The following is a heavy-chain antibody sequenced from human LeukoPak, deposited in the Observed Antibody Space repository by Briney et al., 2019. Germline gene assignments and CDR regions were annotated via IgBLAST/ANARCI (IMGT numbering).Heavy chain of an antibody. CDR3: AREGDKYANWFDT. Sequence: SETLSLTCTVSGGSISTYYWSWIRQPPGKGLEWIGYIYYTGSTSYNPSLKSRVTMSLDASKNQFSLNLSSVTAADTAVYYCAREGDKYANWFDTWGQGTLVTVSS. V-gene: IGHV4-59*01. CDR1: GGSISTYY. J-gene: IGHJ5*02. D-gene: IGHD2-8*01. CDR2: IYYTGST.